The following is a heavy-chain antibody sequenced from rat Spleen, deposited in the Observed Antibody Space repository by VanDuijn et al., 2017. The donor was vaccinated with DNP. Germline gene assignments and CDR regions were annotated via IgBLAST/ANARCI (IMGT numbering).Heavy chain of an antibody. CDR2: ITSTGGST. Sequence: EVQLVESGGGLVQPGRSMKLSCAASGFTFNNYWKTWVRQVPGKGLEWVATITSTGGSTYYPDSVKGRFTISRDNAKNTLYLQMNSLRSEDTATYYCVRDIEGYWGQGVMVTVSS. CDR1: GFTFNNYW. J-gene: IGHJ2*01. CDR3: VRDIEGY. V-gene: IGHV5-31*01. D-gene: IGHD1-11*01.